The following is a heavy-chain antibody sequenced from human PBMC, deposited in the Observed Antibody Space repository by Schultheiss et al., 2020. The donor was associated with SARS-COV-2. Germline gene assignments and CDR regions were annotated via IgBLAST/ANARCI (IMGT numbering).Heavy chain of an antibody. V-gene: IGHV3-66*02. CDR2: IHTGGRT. CDR3: ASEGLREAFDI. J-gene: IGHJ3*02. CDR1: GFTFGDYA. Sequence: GGSLRLSCITSGFTFGDYAMSWVRQAPGKGLEWISVIHTGGRTHYADSVKGRFTISRDNSKNTLYVQMNSLKTDDTAVYYCASEGLREAFDIWGPGTKVTVSS. D-gene: IGHD4-17*01.